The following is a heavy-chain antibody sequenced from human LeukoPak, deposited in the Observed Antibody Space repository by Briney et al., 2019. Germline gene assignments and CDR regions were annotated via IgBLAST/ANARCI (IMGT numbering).Heavy chain of an antibody. CDR1: GYTFTSYG. J-gene: IGHJ6*02. CDR2: ISAYNGNT. Sequence: ASVKVSCKASGYTFTSYGISWVRQAPGQGLEWMGWISAYNGNTNYAQKLQGRVTMTTDTSTSTAYMELRSLRSDDTAVYYRARDQDQWLVLYYYGMDVWGQGTTVTVSS. CDR3: ARDQDQWLVLYYYGMDV. V-gene: IGHV1-18*01. D-gene: IGHD6-19*01.